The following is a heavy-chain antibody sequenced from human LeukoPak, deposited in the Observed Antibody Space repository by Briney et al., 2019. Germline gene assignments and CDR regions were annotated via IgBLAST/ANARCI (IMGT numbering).Heavy chain of an antibody. CDR2: IKSKTDGGTT. J-gene: IGHJ4*02. CDR3: TTWTPEVGGFDY. CDR1: GFTFSSYW. D-gene: IGHD2-2*01. V-gene: IGHV3-15*01. Sequence: GSLRLSCAASGFTFSSYWMSWVRRAPGKGLEWVGRIKSKTDGGTTDYAAPVKGRFTISRDDSKNTLYLQMNSLKTEDTAVYYCTTWTPEVGGFDYWGQGTLVTVSS.